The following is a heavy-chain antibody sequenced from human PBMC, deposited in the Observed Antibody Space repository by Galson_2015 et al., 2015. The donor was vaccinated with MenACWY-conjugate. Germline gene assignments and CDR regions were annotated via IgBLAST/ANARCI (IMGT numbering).Heavy chain of an antibody. Sequence: SLRLSCAVSGFTFSTYAMSWVRQAPGKGLEWVSSISDRVGTTYYADSVKGRFTISRDNSKNTLYLQMNSLRAEDTAVYYCAKNDILDVGAATGLRAFDIWGQGTLVTVSS. CDR3: AKNDILDVGAATGLRAFDI. CDR2: ISDRVGTT. D-gene: IGHD1-26*01. J-gene: IGHJ3*02. CDR1: GFTFSTYA. V-gene: IGHV3-23*01.